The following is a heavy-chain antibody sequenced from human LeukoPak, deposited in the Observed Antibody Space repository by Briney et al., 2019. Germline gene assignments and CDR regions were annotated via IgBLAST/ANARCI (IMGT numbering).Heavy chain of an antibody. D-gene: IGHD6-13*01. Sequence: GGSLRLSCAASGFTFSGYSMNWVRQAPGKGLEWVSSISSRSSYIYYADSVKGRFTISRDNAKNSLYMQMNSLRAEDTAVYYCSRDRGRKYSSSGYFDYWGQGTLVTVSS. CDR2: ISSRSSYI. CDR3: SRDRGRKYSSSGYFDY. V-gene: IGHV3-21*01. J-gene: IGHJ4*02. CDR1: GFTFSGYS.